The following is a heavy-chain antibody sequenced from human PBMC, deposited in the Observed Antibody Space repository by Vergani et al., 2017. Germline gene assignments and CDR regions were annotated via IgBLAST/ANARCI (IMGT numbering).Heavy chain of an antibody. CDR3: ARGPAVVQGHYIYYYSYVMDV. Sequence: QVHLQEAGPGLVKPAETLSLTCTVSGDSMNNYYWNWIRQTPGKGLEWIGYIYLGGTTTYNPSLESLVTLTADTSKNQFSLQLTSVTAAATSVYYCARGPAVVQGHYIYYYSYVMDVWGKGTTVTVSS. D-gene: IGHD2-15*01. CDR2: IYLGGTT. CDR1: GDSMNNYY. V-gene: IGHV4-59*01. J-gene: IGHJ6*03.